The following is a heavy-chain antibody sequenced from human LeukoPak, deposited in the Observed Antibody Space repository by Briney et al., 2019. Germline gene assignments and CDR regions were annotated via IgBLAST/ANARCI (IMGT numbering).Heavy chain of an antibody. CDR1: GGALSGFS. CDR2: IYYIGGT. V-gene: IGHV4-59*08. J-gene: IGHJ3*02. D-gene: IGHD5/OR15-5a*01. Sequence: SETLSLTCAVEGGALSGFSWSWIRQPPGQCLECLGSIYYIGGTNYNPSLWSRVTISVDTSKNQFSLKLNSVTAADTAVYYCARFLSTESFDIWGQGTMVTVSS. CDR3: ARFLSTESFDI.